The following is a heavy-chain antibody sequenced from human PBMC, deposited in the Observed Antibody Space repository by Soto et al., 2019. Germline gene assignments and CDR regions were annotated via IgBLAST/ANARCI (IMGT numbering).Heavy chain of an antibody. J-gene: IGHJ5*02. CDR3: SRARSLVNRWCRLFDP. CDR1: GLTLSIYA. Sequence: PAGCLGLSCAACGLTLSIYAVTWVRQTPGKGLEWVSYISSSSSNIQYAGSVKGRFTISRDNAKNSLYLQMNSLRDDDTAVYFCSRARSLVNRWCRLFDPWGHGTLVTVSS. CDR2: ISSSSSNI. D-gene: IGHD2-8*02. V-gene: IGHV3-48*02.